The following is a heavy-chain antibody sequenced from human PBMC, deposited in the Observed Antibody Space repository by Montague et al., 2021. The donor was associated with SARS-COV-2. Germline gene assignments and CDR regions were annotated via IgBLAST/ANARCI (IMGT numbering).Heavy chain of an antibody. J-gene: IGHJ6*02. CDR3: ASHCGGGRCYFGMDV. D-gene: IGHD2-15*01. CDR1: GGSFSSY. V-gene: IGHV4-34*01. Sequence: SKTLSLTRDVYGGSFSSYWSWIRQPPGRGLEWVGQISHGGGTNYXPSLKSRVTISVDTSKNQVSLKLSSVTAADTAVYYCASHCGGGRCYFGMDVWGQGTTVTVSS. CDR2: ISHGGGT.